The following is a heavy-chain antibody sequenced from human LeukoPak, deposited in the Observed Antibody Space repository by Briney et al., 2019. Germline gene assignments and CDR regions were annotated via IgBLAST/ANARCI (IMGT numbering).Heavy chain of an antibody. V-gene: IGHV3-7*01. J-gene: IGHJ4*02. CDR2: IKEDESAK. D-gene: IGHD1-26*01. CDR3: ARDVGGSPDY. Sequence: GGSLRLSCAASGFTFRSYWMAWVRQAPGKGLEWVANIKEDESAKHQADSVKGRFTISRDNAQNSVYLQMSSLRGEDTAVYYCARDVGGSPDYWGQGTLVTVSS. CDR1: GFTFRSYW.